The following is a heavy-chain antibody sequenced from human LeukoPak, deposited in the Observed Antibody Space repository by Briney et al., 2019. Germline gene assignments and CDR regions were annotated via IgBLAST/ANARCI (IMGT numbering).Heavy chain of an antibody. D-gene: IGHD6-13*01. Sequence: PGGSLRLSCAVSGFTFSSYAMHWVRQAPGKGLEWVAVISYDGSNKYYADSVKGRFTISRDNSKNTLYLQMYSPRVDDAAVYYCAKGALGSSWRDYWGQGTLVTVSS. CDR3: AKGALGSSWRDY. CDR2: ISYDGSNK. V-gene: IGHV3-30-3*01. J-gene: IGHJ4*02. CDR1: GFTFSSYA.